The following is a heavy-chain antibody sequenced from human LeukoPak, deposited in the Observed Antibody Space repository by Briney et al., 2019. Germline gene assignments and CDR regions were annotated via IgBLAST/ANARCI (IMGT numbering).Heavy chain of an antibody. D-gene: IGHD2-2*01. CDR1: GFTFGTFW. CDR3: ARDCSSTSCYIWGDYFDY. J-gene: IGHJ4*01. CDR2: INQDGSDK. Sequence: GGFLRLSCAASGFTFGTFWMNWVRQAPGKGLEWVANINQDGSDKYYMDSVKGRFTISRDNANNSLYLQMNSLRVEDTAIYYCARDCSSTSCYIWGDYFDYWGHGTLVTVSS. V-gene: IGHV3-7*01.